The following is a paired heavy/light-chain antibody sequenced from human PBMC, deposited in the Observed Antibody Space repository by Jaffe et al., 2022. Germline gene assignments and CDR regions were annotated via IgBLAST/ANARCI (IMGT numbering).Light chain of an antibody. Sequence: DVVMTQSPLSLPVTLGQPASISCRSSQGLVHSDGNIYLSWFQQRPGQSPRRLIYKVFNRDSGVPDRFSGSGSGTDFTLKISRVEAEDVGFYFCMQGSHWPPWTFGQGTKVEI. V-gene: IGKV2-30*02. CDR1: QGLVHSDGNIY. J-gene: IGKJ1*01. CDR3: MQGSHWPPWT. CDR2: KVF.
Heavy chain of an antibody. CDR1: GFTFNTHG. D-gene: IGHD2-2*02. CDR3: AKNTDGPLFDH. CDR2: IEYDRSKE. Sequence: QVQLVESGGGVVQPGGSLRLSCSTSGFTFNTHGMYWVRQAPGKGLEWVAFIEYDRSKEYYADPVKGRFTISRDNFKNILYLQMSSLRAEDTAVYYCAKNTDGPLFDHWGQGTLVTVSS. J-gene: IGHJ4*02. V-gene: IGHV3-30*02.